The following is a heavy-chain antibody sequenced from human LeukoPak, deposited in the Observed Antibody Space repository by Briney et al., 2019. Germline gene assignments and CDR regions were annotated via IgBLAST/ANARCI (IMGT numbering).Heavy chain of an antibody. CDR3: AKSPNLRGPYPDY. V-gene: IGHV3-23*01. D-gene: IGHD3-10*01. J-gene: IGHJ4*02. CDR1: GFTFTSYA. CDR2: ISGSGGNT. Sequence: PGGSLRLSCAASGFTFTSYAMNWVRQAPGKGLEWVSTISGSGGNTYYADSVKGRFTISRDNSKNTLYLQMNSLRAEDTAVYYCAKSPNLRGPYPDYWGQGTLVTVSS.